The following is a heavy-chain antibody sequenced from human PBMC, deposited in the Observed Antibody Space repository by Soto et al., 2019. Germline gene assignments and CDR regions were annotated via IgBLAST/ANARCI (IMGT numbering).Heavy chain of an antibody. Sequence: QVQLVQSGAEEKKPGASVKVSCKASGYTFTSYAMHWVRQAPGQRLEWMGWINAGNGNTKYSQKFQGRVTITRDTSASTAYMELSSLRSVDTAVYYCARGITLPTPLDYWGQGTLVTVSS. CDR1: GYTFTSYA. CDR2: INAGNGNT. CDR3: ARGITLPTPLDY. J-gene: IGHJ4*02. V-gene: IGHV1-3*05. D-gene: IGHD1-20*01.